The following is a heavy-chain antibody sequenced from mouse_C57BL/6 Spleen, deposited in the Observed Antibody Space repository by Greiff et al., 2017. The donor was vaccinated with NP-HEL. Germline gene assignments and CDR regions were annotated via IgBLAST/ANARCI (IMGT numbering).Heavy chain of an antibody. CDR2: IYPGSGNT. Sequence: QVQLQQSGAELVRPGASVKLSCKASGYTFTDYYINWVKQRPGQGLEWIARIYPGSGNTYYNEKFKGKATLTAEKSSSTAYMQLSSLTSEDSAVYFCARPMDDGYSFYAMDYWGQGTSVTVSS. J-gene: IGHJ4*01. D-gene: IGHD2-3*01. CDR1: GYTFTDYY. CDR3: ARPMDDGYSFYAMDY. V-gene: IGHV1-76*01.